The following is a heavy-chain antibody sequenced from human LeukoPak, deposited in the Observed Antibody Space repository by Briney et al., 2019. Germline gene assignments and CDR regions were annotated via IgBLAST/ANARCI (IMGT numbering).Heavy chain of an antibody. D-gene: IGHD4-17*01. CDR2: IYYSGST. J-gene: IGHJ4*02. Sequence: SETLSLTCTVSGGSISSYYWSWIRQPPGKGLEWIGYIYYSGSTNYNPSLKSRVTISVDTSKNQFSLKLSSVTAADTAVYYCASKSSDHGELRFDYWGQGALVTVSS. V-gene: IGHV4-59*01. CDR1: GGSISSYY. CDR3: ASKSSDHGELRFDY.